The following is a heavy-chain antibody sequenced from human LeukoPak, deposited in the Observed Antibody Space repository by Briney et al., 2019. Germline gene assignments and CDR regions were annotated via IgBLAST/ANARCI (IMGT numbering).Heavy chain of an antibody. CDR3: ARSGYYYASSGYYSDY. CDR2: IKQDGSEK. Sequence: GGSLRLSCAASGFTFSSYWMSWVRQAPGKGLEWVANIKQDGSEKYYVDSVKGRFTISRDNAKNSLYLQMNSLRAEDTAVYYCARSGYYYASSGYYSDYWGQGTLVTVSS. CDR1: GFTFSSYW. D-gene: IGHD3-22*01. J-gene: IGHJ4*02. V-gene: IGHV3-7*01.